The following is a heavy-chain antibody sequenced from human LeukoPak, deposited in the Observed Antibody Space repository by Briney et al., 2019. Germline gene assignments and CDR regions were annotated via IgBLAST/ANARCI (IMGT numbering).Heavy chain of an antibody. J-gene: IGHJ4*02. V-gene: IGHV1-69*13. CDR2: IIPIFGTA. CDR1: GGTFSSYA. CDR3: ARDLRPDYYGSGSLDY. Sequence: SVKVSCKSSGGTFSSYAISWVRQAPGQGLEWMGGIIPIFGTANYAQKFQGRVTITADESTSTAYMELSSLRSEDTAVYYCARDLRPDYYGSGSLDYWGQGTLVTVSS. D-gene: IGHD3-10*01.